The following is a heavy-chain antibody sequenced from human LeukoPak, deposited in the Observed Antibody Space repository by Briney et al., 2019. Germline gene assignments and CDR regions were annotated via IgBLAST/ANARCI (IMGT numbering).Heavy chain of an antibody. J-gene: IGHJ6*02. CDR2: IYTSGST. V-gene: IGHV4-4*07. CDR1: GASISSYY. Sequence: PSETLSLTCTDSGASISSYYWSWTRQPAGKGLEWIGRIYTSGSTNYNPSLKSRVTMSVDTSKNQFSLKLSSVTAADTAVYYCARDNWNSYYYNYYGMDVWGQGTTVTVSS. CDR3: ARDNWNSYYYNYYGMDV. D-gene: IGHD1-1*01.